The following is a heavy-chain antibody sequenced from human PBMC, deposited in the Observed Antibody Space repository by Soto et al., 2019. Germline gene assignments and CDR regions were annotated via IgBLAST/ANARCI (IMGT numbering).Heavy chain of an antibody. CDR3: ARDSLDIVVVPAAYGDVAFDI. J-gene: IGHJ3*02. CDR2: ISAYNGNT. D-gene: IGHD2-2*03. V-gene: IGHV1-18*01. CDR1: GYTFTSYG. Sequence: ASVKVSCKASGYTFTSYGISWVRQAPGQGLEWMGWISAYNGNTNYAQKLQGRVTMTTDTSTSTAYMELRGLRSDDTAVHYCARDSLDIVVVPAAYGDVAFDIWGQGTMVTVSS.